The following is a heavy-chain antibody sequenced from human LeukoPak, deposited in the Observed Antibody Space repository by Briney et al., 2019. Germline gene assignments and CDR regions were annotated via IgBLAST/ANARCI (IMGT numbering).Heavy chain of an antibody. CDR1: GVSITSGDYF. D-gene: IGHD3-9*01. J-gene: IGHJ5*02. Sequence: SETLSLTCNVSGVSITSGDYFWNWIRQPPGKGLEWLAYIHHTGSTYYNPSLQSRVTVSVDTSKNQFFLRLNSVTAADTAFYCARESYSYELLPGYQRATWFDPWGQGTLVTVSS. V-gene: IGHV4-30-4*03. CDR2: IHHTGST. CDR3: ARESYSYELLPGYQRATWFDP.